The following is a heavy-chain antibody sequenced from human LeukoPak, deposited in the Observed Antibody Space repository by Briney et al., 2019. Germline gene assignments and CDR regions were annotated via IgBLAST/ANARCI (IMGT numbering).Heavy chain of an antibody. CDR2: IKSDGRT. J-gene: IGHJ1*01. Sequence: GGSLRLSCSASGFTFSSYWMHWVRQAPGKGLVWVSRIKSDGRTTYADSVKGRFTISRDNAMNTLYLQMNSLRAEDTAVYYCARDHDYDSSGYYYVHEYFQHWGQGTLVTVSS. CDR1: GFTFSSYW. V-gene: IGHV3-74*01. D-gene: IGHD3-22*01. CDR3: ARDHDYDSSGYYYVHEYFQH.